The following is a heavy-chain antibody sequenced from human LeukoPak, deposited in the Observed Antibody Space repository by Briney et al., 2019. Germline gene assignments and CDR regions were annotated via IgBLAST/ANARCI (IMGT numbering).Heavy chain of an antibody. CDR3: AKESYSGYHSEGPKN. D-gene: IGHD5-12*01. CDR1: GFVLSDYG. Sequence: GGSLRLSCAASGFVLSDYGMHWVRQAPGKGLEWVAFVRNDGSNEYYVGSVKGRFTISRDKSKNTLYLQMNSLRAEGTAVYSCAKESYSGYHSEGPKNWGLGTLVTVSS. V-gene: IGHV3-30*02. CDR2: VRNDGSNE. J-gene: IGHJ4*02.